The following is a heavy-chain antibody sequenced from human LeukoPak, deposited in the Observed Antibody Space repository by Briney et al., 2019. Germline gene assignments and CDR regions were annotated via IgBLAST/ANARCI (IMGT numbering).Heavy chain of an antibody. Sequence: GGSLRLSCAISGFNFFNTGMGWVRQAPGKGLEWVAAIGGGASDTKYADSVMGRFTISRDNSKNTLYLQMNSLRAEDTAVYYCAKGSYNLDYWGQGTLVTVSS. CDR1: GFNFFNTG. CDR2: IGGGASDT. CDR3: AKGSYNLDY. V-gene: IGHV3-23*01. D-gene: IGHD1-14*01. J-gene: IGHJ4*02.